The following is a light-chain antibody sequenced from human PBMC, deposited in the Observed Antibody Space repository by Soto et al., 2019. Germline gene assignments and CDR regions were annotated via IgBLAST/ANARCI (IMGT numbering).Light chain of an antibody. J-gene: IGLJ2*01. CDR1: SSNSGSNY. CDR3: AAWDDSLSVV. Sequence: QSVLTQPPSASGTTGQRVTISCSGSSSNSGSNYVYWYQQLPGTAPKLLIYRNNQRPSGVPDRFSGSKSGTSASLAISGLRSEDEADYYCAAWDDSLSVVFGGGTKLTVL. V-gene: IGLV1-47*01. CDR2: RNN.